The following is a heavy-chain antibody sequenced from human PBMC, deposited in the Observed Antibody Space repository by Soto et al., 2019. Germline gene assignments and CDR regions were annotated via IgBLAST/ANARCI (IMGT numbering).Heavy chain of an antibody. Sequence: SVKVSCKASGGTFSSYAISWVRQAPGQGLEWMGGIIPIFGTANYAQKFQGRVTITADESTSTAYMELSSLRSEDTAVYYCALISEVPYYYYGMDVRAQRTTVTGSS. V-gene: IGHV1-69*13. CDR1: GGTFSSYA. CDR3: ALISEVPYYYYGMDV. D-gene: IGHD3-10*01. CDR2: IIPIFGTA. J-gene: IGHJ6*02.